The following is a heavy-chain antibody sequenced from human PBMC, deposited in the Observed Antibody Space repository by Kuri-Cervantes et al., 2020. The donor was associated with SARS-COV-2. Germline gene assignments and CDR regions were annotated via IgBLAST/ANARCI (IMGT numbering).Heavy chain of an antibody. J-gene: IGHJ6*02. CDR2: INSDGSST. CDR3: AKAISNYPSYYYYGMDV. Sequence: GESLKIFCAASGFTFSSYWMHWVRQAPGKGLVWVSRINSDGSSTSYADSVKGRFTISRDNAKNTLYLQMNSLRAEDTAVYYCAKAISNYPSYYYYGMDVWGQGTTVTVSS. CDR1: GFTFSSYW. V-gene: IGHV3-74*01. D-gene: IGHD4-11*01.